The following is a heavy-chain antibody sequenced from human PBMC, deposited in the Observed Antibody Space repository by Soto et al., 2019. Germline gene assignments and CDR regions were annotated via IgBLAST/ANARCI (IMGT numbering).Heavy chain of an antibody. V-gene: IGHV4-4*07. CDR2: IYTSGTA. J-gene: IGHJ4*02. Sequence: SSETLSLTCTVSGGSIRTYYWSWIRQPAGKGLEWIGRIYTSGTANYSPSLKGRVIMAVDTAKNQLSLKVTSVTAADTAVYYCARDFDSSSWYRLDHWGQGTLVTVSS. CDR3: ARDFDSSSWYRLDH. D-gene: IGHD6-13*01. CDR1: GGSIRTYY.